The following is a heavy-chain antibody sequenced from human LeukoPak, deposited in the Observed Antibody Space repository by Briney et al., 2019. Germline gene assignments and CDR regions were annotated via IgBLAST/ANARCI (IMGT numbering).Heavy chain of an antibody. V-gene: IGHV4-59*11. Sequence: PAETLSLTCTVSGGFISSHFWSWIRQPPGKGLEWIGYIHYSGSTNYNPSLKSRVTISVDTSKNQFSLRLSSVTAADTAVYYCARDGYSGSSLFDYWGQGTLVTVSS. CDR3: ARDGYSGSSLFDY. CDR2: IHYSGST. J-gene: IGHJ4*02. CDR1: GGFISSHF. D-gene: IGHD1-26*01.